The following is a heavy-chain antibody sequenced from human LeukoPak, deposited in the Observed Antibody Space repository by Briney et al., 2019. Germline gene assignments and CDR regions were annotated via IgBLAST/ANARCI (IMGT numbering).Heavy chain of an antibody. CDR3: ARQNDFRLDY. D-gene: IGHD3-3*01. CDR1: GYSFTSYW. Sequence: GESLKISCKGSGYSFTSYWIGWVRQMPGKGLEWMGIIYPSDSETRYSPSFQGQVTISADMSISIAFLQWSSLKASDTAIYYCARQNDFRLDYWGQGTLVIVSS. CDR2: IYPSDSET. V-gene: IGHV5-51*01. J-gene: IGHJ4*02.